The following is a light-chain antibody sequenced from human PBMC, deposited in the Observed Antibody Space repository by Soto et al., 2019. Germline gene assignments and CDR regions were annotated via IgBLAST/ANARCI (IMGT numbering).Light chain of an antibody. Sequence: EVVMTQSPATVSVSPGERTSLSCRASQSIGTNLGWYQQRPGQAPRLLIAKTSIRVAGVPARFSGSGSGTEFTLTISSLQSEDIAVYDCQQYAGWPLTCGGGTKVDIK. V-gene: IGKV3D-15*01. CDR2: KTS. J-gene: IGKJ4*01. CDR1: QSIGTN. CDR3: QQYAGWPLT.